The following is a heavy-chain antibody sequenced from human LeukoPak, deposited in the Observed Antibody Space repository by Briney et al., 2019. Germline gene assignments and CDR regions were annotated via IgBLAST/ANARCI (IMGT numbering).Heavy chain of an antibody. CDR2: INQDGSEK. Sequence: GGSLRLSCAASGFSFRSHWMSWVRQAPGKGLEWVANINQDGSEKYYVDSVKGRFTISRDNAKNSLYLQMNSLRAEDTAGYYFAKEGVGERIYLDRWGQGNLVTVSS. D-gene: IGHD2-15*01. J-gene: IGHJ4*01. V-gene: IGHV3-7*01. CDR3: AKEGVGERIYLDR. CDR1: GFSFRSHW.